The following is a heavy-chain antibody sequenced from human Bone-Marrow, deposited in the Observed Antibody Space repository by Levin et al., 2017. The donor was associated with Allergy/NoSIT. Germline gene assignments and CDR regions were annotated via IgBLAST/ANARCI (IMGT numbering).Heavy chain of an antibody. CDR3: AKRISLAVAGMTYDN. J-gene: IGHJ4*02. CDR2: ISWNSGSP. V-gene: IGHV3-9*01. D-gene: IGHD6-19*01. Sequence: GGSLRLSCAASGFSFGDYAMHWVRQAPGKGLEWVSGISWNSGSPAYADSVKGRFTISRDNTKNSLYLQMNSLRTEDTAFYYCAKRISLAVAGMTYDNWGQGTLVTVSS. CDR1: GFSFGDYA.